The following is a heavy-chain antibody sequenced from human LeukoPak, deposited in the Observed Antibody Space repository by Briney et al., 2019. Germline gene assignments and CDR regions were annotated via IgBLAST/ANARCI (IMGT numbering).Heavy chain of an antibody. CDR3: ATAGAAAGGYYFDY. CDR2: VDPEDGET. D-gene: IGHD6-13*01. Sequence: ATVKISCKASGYTFTYYYMHWVPQAPGKGLEWMGLVDPEDGETIYAEKFQGRVTITADTSTDTAYMELSSLRSEDTAVYYCATAGAAAGGYYFDYWGQGTLVTVSS. V-gene: IGHV1-69-2*01. CDR1: GYTFTYYY. J-gene: IGHJ4*02.